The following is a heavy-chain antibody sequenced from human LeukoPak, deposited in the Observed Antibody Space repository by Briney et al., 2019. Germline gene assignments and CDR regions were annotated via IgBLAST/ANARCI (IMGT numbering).Heavy chain of an antibody. D-gene: IGHD2/OR15-2a*01. CDR1: GGSISSDDYY. CDR2: IYTTGNT. CDR3: ARGGTLFTFFDS. J-gene: IGHJ4*02. V-gene: IGHV4-61*02. Sequence: PSETLSLTCTESGGSISSDDYYWNWIRQPDGRGLEWIGRIYTTGNTMYNPSLESRVSMSIDTSKNQVSLKVKSVTAADTAVYYCARGGTLFTFFDSWGQGTLVTVSS.